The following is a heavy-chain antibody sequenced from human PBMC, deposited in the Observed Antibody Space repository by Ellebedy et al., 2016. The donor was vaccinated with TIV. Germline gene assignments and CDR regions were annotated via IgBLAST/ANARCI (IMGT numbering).Heavy chain of an antibody. D-gene: IGHD3-10*01. CDR1: GFTFNDA. CDR3: ARGHGWGSLPELDY. CDR2: LRGDVDKV. V-gene: IGHV3-23*01. Sequence: GESLKISCATSGFTFNDAMSWVRQAPGKGLEWVAGLRGDVDKVYYAGSVKGRFTISRDNSKNTLFLQMNSLRGEDTALYYCARGHGWGSLPELDYWGQGTLVTVSS. J-gene: IGHJ4*02.